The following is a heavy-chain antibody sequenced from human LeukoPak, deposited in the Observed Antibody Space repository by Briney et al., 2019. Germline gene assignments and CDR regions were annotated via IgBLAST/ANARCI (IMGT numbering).Heavy chain of an antibody. CDR2: ISWNSGSI. J-gene: IGHJ4*02. Sequence: GGSLRLSCAASGFTFDDYAMHWVRQAPGKGLEWVSGISWNSGSIGYADSVKGRFTISRDNAKNTLYLQMNSLRAEDTAVYYCARDGPYCSSTSCPYDYWGQGTLVTVSS. CDR3: ARDGPYCSSTSCPYDY. CDR1: GFTFDDYA. V-gene: IGHV3-9*01. D-gene: IGHD2-2*01.